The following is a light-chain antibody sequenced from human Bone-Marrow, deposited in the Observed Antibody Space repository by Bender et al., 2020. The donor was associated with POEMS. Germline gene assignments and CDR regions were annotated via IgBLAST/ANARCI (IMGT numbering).Light chain of an antibody. CDR2: DVS. V-gene: IGLV2-14*03. J-gene: IGLJ2*01. CDR3: NSYTSSTNVL. CDR1: SSDIGGYNY. Sequence: QSALTQSPSASGSPGQSVTISCTGTSSDIGGYNYVSWYQQHPGKAPKLLIYDVSHRPSGVSHRFSGSKSGNTASLTISGLQAEDEADYYCNSYTSSTNVLFGGGTKLTVL.